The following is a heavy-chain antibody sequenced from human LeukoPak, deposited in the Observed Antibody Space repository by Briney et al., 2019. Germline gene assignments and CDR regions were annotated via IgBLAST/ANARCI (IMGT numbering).Heavy chain of an antibody. CDR1: GFTFSSYA. J-gene: IGHJ6*02. Sequence: GGSLRLSCAASGFTFSSYAMSWVRQAPGKGLEWVSAISGSGGSTYYADSVKGRFTISRDNSKNTPYLQMNSLRAEDTAVYYCAKDLDFWSGYYYYGMDVWGQGTTVTVSS. V-gene: IGHV3-23*01. CDR2: ISGSGGST. CDR3: AKDLDFWSGYYYYGMDV. D-gene: IGHD3-3*01.